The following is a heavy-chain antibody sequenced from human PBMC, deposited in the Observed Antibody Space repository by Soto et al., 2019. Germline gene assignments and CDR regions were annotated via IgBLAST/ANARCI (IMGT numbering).Heavy chain of an antibody. CDR2: IYPDDSDT. J-gene: IGHJ3*02. V-gene: IGHV5-51*01. D-gene: IGHD3-22*01. Sequence: GESLKISCKHSGFNFPTFWIAWVRQMPGKGLEWMGTIYPDDSDTRYSPSFQGQVTISADKSIQTAYLQWGSLKASDSAMYYCARHVDSSGPTRDAFDIWGQGTMVTVSS. CDR3: ARHVDSSGPTRDAFDI. CDR1: GFNFPTFW.